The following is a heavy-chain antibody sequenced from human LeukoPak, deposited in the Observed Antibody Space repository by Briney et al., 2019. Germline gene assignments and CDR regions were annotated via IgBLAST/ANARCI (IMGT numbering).Heavy chain of an antibody. V-gene: IGHV1-69*05. CDR3: ARGGSSSWYDHDAFDI. J-gene: IGHJ3*02. D-gene: IGHD6-13*01. CDR1: GGTFSSYA. CDR2: IIPIFGTA. Sequence: SVKVSCKASGGTFSSYAISWVRQAPGQGLEWMGGIIPIFGTANYAQKFQGRVTITTDESTSTAYMELSSLRSEDTAVYYCARGGSSSWYDHDAFDIWGQGTMVTVSS.